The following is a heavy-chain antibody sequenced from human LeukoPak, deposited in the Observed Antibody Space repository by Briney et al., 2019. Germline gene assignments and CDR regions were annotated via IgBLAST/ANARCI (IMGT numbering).Heavy chain of an antibody. CDR1: GFTFSSYG. CDR2: ISSSSSYI. V-gene: IGHV3-21*04. D-gene: IGHD1-14*01. Sequence: GRSLRLSCAASGFTFSSYGMHWVRQAPGKGLEWVSSISSSSSYIYYADSVKGRFTISRDNAKNSLYLQMNSLRAEDTAVYYCAKDRKERNPHDAFDIWGQGAMVTVSS. CDR3: AKDRKERNPHDAFDI. J-gene: IGHJ3*02.